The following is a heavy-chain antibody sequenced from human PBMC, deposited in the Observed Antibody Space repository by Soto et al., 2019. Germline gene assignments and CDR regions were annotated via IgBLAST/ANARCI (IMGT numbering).Heavy chain of an antibody. J-gene: IGHJ4*02. CDR3: TTDLEWEQNY. CDR2: IKSKTEGGTT. Sequence: SVSNAWMNWVRQAPGKGLEWVGRIKSKTEGGTTDYAGPVKGRFTISRDDSKNTLYRQMNSLKTEATAVYYCTTDLEWEQNYWGQGTLVTVSS. D-gene: IGHD1-26*01. CDR1: SVSNAW. V-gene: IGHV3-15*07.